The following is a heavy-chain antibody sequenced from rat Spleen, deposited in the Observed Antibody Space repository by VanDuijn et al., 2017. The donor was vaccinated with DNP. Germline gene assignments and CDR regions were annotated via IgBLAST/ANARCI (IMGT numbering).Heavy chain of an antibody. D-gene: IGHD5-1*01. CDR2: IWGHGNT. J-gene: IGHJ4*01. CDR1: GFSLTNYG. Sequence: QVQLRESGPVLVQASETLSLTCTVSGFSLTNYGVIWVRQSPGKGLEWLGIIWGHGNTDYNSALKSRLSINRDTSKSQVFLKMNSLQTDDTAIYYCTRGSWGYVMDAWGQGASVTVSS. CDR3: TRGSWGYVMDA. V-gene: IGHV2S75*01.